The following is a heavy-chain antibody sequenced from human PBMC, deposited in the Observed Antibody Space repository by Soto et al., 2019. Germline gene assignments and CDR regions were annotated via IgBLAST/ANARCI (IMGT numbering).Heavy chain of an antibody. CDR1: GFTFSSYW. CDR2: IKQDGSEK. Sequence: GSLRLSGAASGFTFSSYWMSWVRQEPGKGLEWVANIKQDGSEKYYVDSVKGRFTISRDNAKNSLYLQMNSLRAEDTAVYYCAREQLATTLYYYYYGRDVWCQGTTVTGAS. J-gene: IGHJ6*02. V-gene: IGHV3-7*01. CDR3: AREQLATTLYYYYYGRDV. D-gene: IGHD5-12*01.